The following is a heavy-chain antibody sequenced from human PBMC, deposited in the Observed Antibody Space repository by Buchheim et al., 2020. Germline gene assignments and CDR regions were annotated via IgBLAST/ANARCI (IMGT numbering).Heavy chain of an antibody. Sequence: QAQLVQSGPEVKKPGASVKVSCKASGFNFRSFAINWVRQAPGQGLEWMGWINPHTGVTNTPQKFQGRVTMTTDISTATAYMELMSLTSDDTAVYFCARDLTAFRLSPQWFDPWGQG. J-gene: IGHJ5*02. D-gene: IGHD3-3*02. V-gene: IGHV1-18*01. CDR2: INPHTGVT. CDR1: GFNFRSFA. CDR3: ARDLTAFRLSPQWFDP.